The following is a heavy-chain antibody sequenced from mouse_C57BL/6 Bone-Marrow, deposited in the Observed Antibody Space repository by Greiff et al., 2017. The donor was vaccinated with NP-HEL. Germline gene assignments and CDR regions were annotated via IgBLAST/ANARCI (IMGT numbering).Heavy chain of an antibody. Sequence: EVKLVESGGGLVKPGGSLKLSCAASGFTFSDYGMHWVRQAPEKGLEWVAYISSGSSTIDYADTVKGRCTIPRDNAKNTLFLQMSSLTSEDTAMSYCAGVRDGYPSWFAYWGQGPLVTFPA. CDR2: ISSGSSTI. CDR1: GFTFSDYG. D-gene: IGHD2-3*01. J-gene: IGHJ3*01. CDR3: AGVRDGYPSWFAY. V-gene: IGHV5-17*01.